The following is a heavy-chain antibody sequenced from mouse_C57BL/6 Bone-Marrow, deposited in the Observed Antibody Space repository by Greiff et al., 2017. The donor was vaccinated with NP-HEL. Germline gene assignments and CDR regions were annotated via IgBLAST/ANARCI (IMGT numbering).Heavy chain of an antibody. Sequence: VNVVESGAELVRPGASVTLSCKASGYTFTDYEMHWVKQTPVHGLEWIGAIDPETGGTAYNQKFKGKAILTADKSSSTAYMELRSLTSEDSAVYYCTRPIYYDYDGFAYWGQGTLVTVSA. V-gene: IGHV1-15*01. J-gene: IGHJ3*01. D-gene: IGHD2-4*01. CDR2: IDPETGGT. CDR3: TRPIYYDYDGFAY. CDR1: GYTFTDYE.